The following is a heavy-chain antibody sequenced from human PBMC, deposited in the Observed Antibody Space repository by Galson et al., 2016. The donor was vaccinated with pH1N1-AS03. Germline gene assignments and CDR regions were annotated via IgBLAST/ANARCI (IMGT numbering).Heavy chain of an antibody. Sequence: TLSLTCTVSGGSISSDTFYWSWIRQPAGKGLEWIGRIYPSGSTNYHPSLKSRVTISVDTSKNQFSLKPSSVTAADTAVYYCASAENGRDGYYDYWGQGTLVTVSS. V-gene: IGHV4-61*02. D-gene: IGHD5-24*01. CDR2: IYPSGST. CDR1: GGSISSDTFY. J-gene: IGHJ4*02. CDR3: ASAENGRDGYYDY.